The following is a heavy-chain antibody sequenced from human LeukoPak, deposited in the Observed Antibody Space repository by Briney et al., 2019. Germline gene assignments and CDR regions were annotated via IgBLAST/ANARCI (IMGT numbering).Heavy chain of an antibody. V-gene: IGHV3-33*01. J-gene: IGHJ4*02. CDR2: IWNDGRYK. D-gene: IGHD3-10*01. CDR1: GFTFSTYG. Sequence: GRSLRLSCAASGFTFSTYGMHWVRQAPGKGLEWVAIIWNDGRYKHYIDSVKGRFTISRDNSNNTVYLQMNSLRAEDTAVYYCARDLWVGEAVTGFDYWGQGTLVTVSS. CDR3: ARDLWVGEAVTGFDY.